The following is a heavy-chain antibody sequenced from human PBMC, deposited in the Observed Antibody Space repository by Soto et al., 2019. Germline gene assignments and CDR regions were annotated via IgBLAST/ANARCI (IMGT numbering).Heavy chain of an antibody. Sequence: QVQLVESGGGVVQPGRSLRLSCAASGFTFSSYAMHWVRQAPGKGLEWVAVISYDGSNKYYADSVKGRFTISRDNSKNTLYLQMNSLRAEDTAVYYCARDDGYSSGWPLDYWGQGTLVTVSS. CDR2: ISYDGSNK. V-gene: IGHV3-30-3*01. J-gene: IGHJ4*02. CDR1: GFTFSSYA. D-gene: IGHD6-19*01. CDR3: ARDDGYSSGWPLDY.